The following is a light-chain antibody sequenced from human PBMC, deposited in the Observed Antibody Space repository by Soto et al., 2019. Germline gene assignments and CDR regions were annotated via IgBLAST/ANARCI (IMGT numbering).Light chain of an antibody. J-gene: IGLJ1*01. CDR1: SSDVGTYNY. CDR3: CSSAGSPRYV. V-gene: IGLV2-11*01. CDR2: DVS. Sequence: QSALTQPRSVSGSPGQSVTISCTGTSSDVGTYNYVSWYQQHPGKAPKVMIYDVSERPSGVPDRFSGSKSGNTASLTISGLQAEDEADYYCCSSAGSPRYVFGTGTKLTVL.